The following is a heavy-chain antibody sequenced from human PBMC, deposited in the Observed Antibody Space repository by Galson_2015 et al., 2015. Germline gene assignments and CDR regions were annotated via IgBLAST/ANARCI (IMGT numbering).Heavy chain of an antibody. CDR3: AKDSSSDILTGGDYYYGMDV. Sequence: DSVKGRFTISRDNSKNSLYLQMNSLRAEDTALYYCAKDSSSDILTGGDYYYGMDVWGQGTTVTVSS. J-gene: IGHJ6*02. D-gene: IGHD3-9*01. V-gene: IGHV3-43D*03.